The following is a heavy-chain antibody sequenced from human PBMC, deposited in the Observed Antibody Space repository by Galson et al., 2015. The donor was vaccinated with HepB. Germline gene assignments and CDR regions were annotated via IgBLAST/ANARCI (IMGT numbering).Heavy chain of an antibody. CDR3: AKDTPGTTVVTFEN. V-gene: IGHV3-23*01. CDR1: GFTFSDYA. J-gene: IGHJ4*02. CDR2: IRSNGRDT. D-gene: IGHD4-23*01. Sequence: SLRLSCAASGFTFSDYAMSWVRQAPGKGLEWVSGIRSNGRDTYFADSVKGRCTIFRDNSQNTLYLHMTSLRPEDTAVYYCAKDTPGTTVVTFENWGQGILVTVSS.